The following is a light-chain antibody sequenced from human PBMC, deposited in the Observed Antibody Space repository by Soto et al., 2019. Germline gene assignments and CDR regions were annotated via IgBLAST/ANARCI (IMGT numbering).Light chain of an antibody. Sequence: DIQMTQSPSSLSASVGDRVTITSRASQNIGDSLNWYQQKPGKAPKLLIYAASSLQSGVPSRFSGSGSGTDFTLTVSSLQPEDFASYYCQHSWTFGQGTKLEI. J-gene: IGKJ2*01. V-gene: IGKV1-39*01. CDR3: QHSWT. CDR2: AAS. CDR1: QNIGDS.